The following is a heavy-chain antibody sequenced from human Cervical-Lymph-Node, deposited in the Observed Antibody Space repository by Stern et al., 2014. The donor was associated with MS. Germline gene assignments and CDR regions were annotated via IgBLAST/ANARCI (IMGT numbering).Heavy chain of an antibody. D-gene: IGHD2-2*01. J-gene: IGHJ3*02. CDR3: AREAPVEPAATDAFDI. Sequence: VQLLESGGGVVQPGRSLRLSCAASGFTFSTSGMHWVRQAPGKGLECVAGIWSDGTNSLYADSVKGRFTISRDNSKNSLYLQMNTLRTEDTAVYYCAREAPVEPAATDAFDIWGRGTMVAVSS. CDR2: IWSDGTNS. V-gene: IGHV3-33*01. CDR1: GFTFSTSG.